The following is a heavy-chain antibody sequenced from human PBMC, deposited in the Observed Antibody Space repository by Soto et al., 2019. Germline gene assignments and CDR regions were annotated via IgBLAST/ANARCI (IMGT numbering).Heavy chain of an antibody. CDR2: ISYDGENK. CDR3: ARPWGQLSTYYYGMDT. Sequence: QVQLVESGGGVVQPGRSLTLSCAASGFTFRNYAMHWVRQAPGKGLEWVATISYDGENKYYTDSVKGPFTISRDNSKNTLYLQMNSLRPEDTAVYNCARPWGQLSTYYYGMDTWGQGTTVTVSS. J-gene: IGHJ6*02. V-gene: IGHV3-30*04. D-gene: IGHD3-16*01. CDR1: GFTFRNYA.